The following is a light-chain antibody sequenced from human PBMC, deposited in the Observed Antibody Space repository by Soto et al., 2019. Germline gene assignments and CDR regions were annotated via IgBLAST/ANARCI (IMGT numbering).Light chain of an antibody. CDR3: QKYDSARWT. CDR1: QGITNY. CDR2: AAS. J-gene: IGKJ1*01. V-gene: IGKV1-27*01. Sequence: DIQMTQSPSSLSASVGDRVTITCRASQGITNYLAWYQQKPGKVPRLLIYAASSLQSGVPSRFSDSGSGTDFTLTISSLQPEDVATYYCQKYDSARWTFGQGTKVEIK.